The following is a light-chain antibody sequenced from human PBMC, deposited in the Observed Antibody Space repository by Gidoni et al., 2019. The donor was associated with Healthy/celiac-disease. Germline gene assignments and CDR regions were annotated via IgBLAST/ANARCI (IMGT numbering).Light chain of an antibody. CDR2: DVS. CDR3: QQRSNWILT. J-gene: IGKJ4*01. V-gene: IGKV3-11*01. CDR1: QRVSSY. Sequence: EIVFTQSPATLSLSPGERATLSCRASQRVSSYLALYQQKPGQAPRILICDVSNRATGIPARVSGRGSGTDFTLTISSLEREDFAVYYCQQRSNWILTFGGGTKVEIK.